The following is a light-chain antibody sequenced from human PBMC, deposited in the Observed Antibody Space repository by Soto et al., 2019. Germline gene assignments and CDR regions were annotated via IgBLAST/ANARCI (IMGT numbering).Light chain of an antibody. Sequence: QSVLTQPASVSGSPGQSITISCTGTSSDVGGYNYVSWYQQHPGKAPKLMIYDVSNRPSGVSNRLSGSKSGNTASLTISGLQAEDEADYYCCSYTSSSTYVFGTGTKLTVL. J-gene: IGLJ1*01. CDR1: SSDVGGYNY. CDR2: DVS. CDR3: CSYTSSSTYV. V-gene: IGLV2-14*01.